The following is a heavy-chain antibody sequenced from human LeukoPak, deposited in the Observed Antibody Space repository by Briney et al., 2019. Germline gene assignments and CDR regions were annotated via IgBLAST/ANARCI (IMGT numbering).Heavy chain of an antibody. J-gene: IGHJ3*02. V-gene: IGHV3-23*01. CDR2: ISGSGGST. CDR1: GFTYDNYA. D-gene: IGHD6-19*01. Sequence: GGSLRLSCAASGFTYDNYAMTWVRQAPGKGLEWVSTISGSGGSTYYTDSVKGRFTVSRDNSKSTLYLQMTSLRAEDTAVYYCARVAGDMDAFDIWGQRTMVTVSS. CDR3: ARVAGDMDAFDI.